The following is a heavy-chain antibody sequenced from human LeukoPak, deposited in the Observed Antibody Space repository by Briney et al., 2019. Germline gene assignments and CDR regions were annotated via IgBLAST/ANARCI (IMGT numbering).Heavy chain of an antibody. CDR2: INHSGST. D-gene: IGHD5-18*01. CDR3: ARHFGYSYGIHPHPRAFDI. CDR1: GGSFSGYY. J-gene: IGHJ3*02. V-gene: IGHV4-34*01. Sequence: SETLSLTCAVYGGSFSGYYWSWIRQPPGKGLEWIGEINHSGSTNYNPSLKSRVTISVDTSKNQFSLKLSSVTAADTAVYYCARHFGYSYGIHPHPRAFDIWGQGTMVTVSS.